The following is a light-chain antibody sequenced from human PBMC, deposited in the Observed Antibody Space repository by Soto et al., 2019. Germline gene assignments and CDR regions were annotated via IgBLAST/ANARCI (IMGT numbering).Light chain of an antibody. J-gene: IGKJ1*01. V-gene: IGKV1-5*03. CDR3: QASFFTLGT. Sequence: DIQMTQSPSTLSGSVGDRATITCRASQTISSWLAWYQQKPGKAPKLLIYKAYTLKSGVTSRFSGSGSGTEFTLTINNLQREDFATYYCQASFFTLGTFGRGTKVDIK. CDR2: KAY. CDR1: QTISSW.